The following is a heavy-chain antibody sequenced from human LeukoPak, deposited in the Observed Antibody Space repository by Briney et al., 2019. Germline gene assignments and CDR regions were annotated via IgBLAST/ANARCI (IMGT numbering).Heavy chain of an antibody. J-gene: IGHJ4*02. CDR1: GLSFSSYW. Sequence: GGSLRLSCVGSGLSFSSYWMSWFRQAPGKGLEWVANIKQDGSEKYYVDSVKGRFTISRDNAKNSLYLRMNSLRAEDTAVYHCARDRYYDSSGYYFDYWGQGTLVTVSS. V-gene: IGHV3-7*01. CDR3: ARDRYYDSSGYYFDY. D-gene: IGHD3-22*01. CDR2: IKQDGSEK.